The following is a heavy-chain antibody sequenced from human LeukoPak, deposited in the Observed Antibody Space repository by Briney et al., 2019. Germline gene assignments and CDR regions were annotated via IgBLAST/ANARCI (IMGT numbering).Heavy chain of an antibody. CDR3: ARIWDYYGAGPLDY. CDR1: GGSISSDDYY. Sequence: SETLSLTCTVSGGSISSDDYYWSWIRQPPGKGLEWIGYIYYSGTTYFNPSLESRVTMSVDTSKNQFSLKLSSVTAADTAVYYCARIWDYYGAGPLDYWGQGTLVIVSS. D-gene: IGHD3-10*01. V-gene: IGHV4-30-4*01. J-gene: IGHJ4*02. CDR2: IYYSGTT.